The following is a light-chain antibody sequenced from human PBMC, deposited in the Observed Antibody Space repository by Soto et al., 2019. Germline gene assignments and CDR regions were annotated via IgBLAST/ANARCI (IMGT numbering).Light chain of an antibody. Sequence: ETVMTQSPATLSVSPGERATLSCRASQSVTSNLAWYQQKPDQAPRLLIYGASTRATGIPARFSGSGSGTEFTLTISSLQSEDFAVYYCQQYDDSATFGQGTKLEIK. CDR1: QSVTSN. V-gene: IGKV3-15*01. CDR2: GAS. CDR3: QQYDDSAT. J-gene: IGKJ2*01.